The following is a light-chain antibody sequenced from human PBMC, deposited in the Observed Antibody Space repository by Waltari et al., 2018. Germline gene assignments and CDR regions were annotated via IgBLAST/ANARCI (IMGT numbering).Light chain of an antibody. J-gene: IGLJ2*01. CDR2: DDS. CDR3: QVWDSSSDHVV. Sequence: SYVLTQPPSVSVAPGKTARITCGGNNIGSKSMTWYQQKPGQAPMLVVYDDSDRPSGIPERFSGSNSGNTATLTISRVEAGDEADYYCQVWDSSSDHVVFGGGTKLTVL. CDR1: NIGSKS. V-gene: IGLV3-21*03.